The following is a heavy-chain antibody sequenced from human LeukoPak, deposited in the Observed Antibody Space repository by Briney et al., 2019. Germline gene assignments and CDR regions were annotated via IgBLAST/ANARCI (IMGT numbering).Heavy chain of an antibody. D-gene: IGHD3-3*01. J-gene: IGHJ4*02. CDR2: ISHSGST. V-gene: IGHV4-30-2*01. CDR3: ARAHGDSFDY. Sequence: SETLSLTCAVSGGSITSGGYSWSWIRQPPGKGLEWIGYISHSGSTYYNPSLKSRVTISVDRSKNQFSLKLSSVTAADTAVYYCARAHGDSFDYWGQGTLVTVSS. CDR1: GGSITSGGYS.